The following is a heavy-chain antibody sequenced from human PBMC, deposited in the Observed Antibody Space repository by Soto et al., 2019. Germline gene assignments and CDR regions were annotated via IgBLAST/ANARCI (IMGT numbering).Heavy chain of an antibody. V-gene: IGHV4-31*03. CDR3: AREPSGRSNLDV. CDR1: GGSISSGGYY. J-gene: IGHJ6*02. CDR2: IYYSGRP. D-gene: IGHD3-10*01. Sequence: QVQLQESGPGLVKPSQTLSLTCTVSGGSISSGGYYWSWIRQHPGKGLEWSGYIYYSGRPYYNPPLKSRVTIALDTSKNQFALKLSSVTAADTAVYYCAREPSGRSNLDVWGQGTTVTVSS.